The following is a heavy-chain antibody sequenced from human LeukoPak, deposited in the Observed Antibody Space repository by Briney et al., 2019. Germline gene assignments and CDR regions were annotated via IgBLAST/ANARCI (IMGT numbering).Heavy chain of an antibody. V-gene: IGHV3-7*01. CDR3: AANPSSSWYGYYYMDV. D-gene: IGHD6-13*01. CDR1: GFTFSDYW. J-gene: IGHJ6*03. CDR2: IKQDGSEG. Sequence: GGSLRLSCAASGFTFSDYWMTWVRQAPGKGLEWVANIKQDGSEGYYVDSVKGRFTISRDNSKNTLYLQMNSLRAEDTAVYYCAANPSSSWYGYYYMDVWGKGTTVTVSS.